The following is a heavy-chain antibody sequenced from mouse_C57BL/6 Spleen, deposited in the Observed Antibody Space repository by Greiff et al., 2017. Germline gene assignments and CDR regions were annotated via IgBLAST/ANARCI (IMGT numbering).Heavy chain of an antibody. CDR3: ARESLDYFDY. CDR1: GYAFSSSW. V-gene: IGHV1-82*01. CDR2: IYPGDGDT. D-gene: IGHD6-2*01. J-gene: IGHJ2*01. Sequence: QVQLKESGPELVKPGASVKISCKASGYAFSSSWMNWVKQRPGKGLEWIGRIYPGDGDTNYNGKFKGKATLTADKSSSTAYMQLSSLTSEDSAVYFCARESLDYFDYWGQGTTLTVSS.